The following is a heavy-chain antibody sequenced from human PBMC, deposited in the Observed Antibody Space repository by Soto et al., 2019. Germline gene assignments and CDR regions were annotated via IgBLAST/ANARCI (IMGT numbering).Heavy chain of an antibody. CDR3: AAYSHKGY. CDR1: GFTVSNNY. J-gene: IGHJ4*02. CDR2: IYSGGST. Sequence: EEQLVESGGDLVQPGGSLRLSCAASGFTVSNNYMSWVRQAPGKGLEWVSLIYSGGSTYYADSVKGRFTISRDSSKNTLYLQMNSLRDEDTAMYYCAAYSHKGYWGQGTLVPVSS. D-gene: IGHD3-16*01. V-gene: IGHV3-66*01.